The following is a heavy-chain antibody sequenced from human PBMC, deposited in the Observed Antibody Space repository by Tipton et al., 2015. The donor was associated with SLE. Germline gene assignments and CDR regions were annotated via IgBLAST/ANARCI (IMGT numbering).Heavy chain of an antibody. J-gene: IGHJ4*02. D-gene: IGHD3-16*01. CDR2: IWYDGSNK. V-gene: IGHV3-33*01. Sequence: QLVQSGGGVVQSGTSLRLSCAASGFTFSTSAMHWVRQAPGKGLEGLAVIWYDGSNKFYADSVKGRFTISRDNSKNTVSLQMNSLRVEDTAVYFWARGRGGEFLDYWGQGTLVTVSS. CDR3: ARGRGGEFLDY. CDR1: GFTFSTSA.